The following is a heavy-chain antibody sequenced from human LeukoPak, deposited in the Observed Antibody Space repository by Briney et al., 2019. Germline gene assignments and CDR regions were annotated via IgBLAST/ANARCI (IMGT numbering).Heavy chain of an antibody. CDR3: ARITMIVGGDNWFDP. Sequence: PSETLSLTCTVSGGSISSYYWSWIRQPPGKGLEWIGYIYYSGGTNYNPSLKSRVTISVDTSKNQFSLKLSSVTAADTAVYYCARITMIVGGDNWFDPWGQGTLVTVSS. D-gene: IGHD3-22*01. J-gene: IGHJ5*02. CDR1: GGSISSYY. V-gene: IGHV4-59*01. CDR2: IYYSGGT.